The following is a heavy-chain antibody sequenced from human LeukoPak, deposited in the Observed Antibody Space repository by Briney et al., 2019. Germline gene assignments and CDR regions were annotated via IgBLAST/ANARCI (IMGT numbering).Heavy chain of an antibody. CDR3: AKGLQVAEPPDY. D-gene: IGHD2-15*01. Sequence: GGSLRLSCAASGLSFSNYVMYWVRQAPRKGLEWVAVISYDGNNKYYADSVKGRFTISRDNSKNTLYLQMSSLRGEDTAVYYCAKGLQVAEPPDYWGQGILVTVSS. CDR2: ISYDGNNK. J-gene: IGHJ4*02. CDR1: GLSFSNYV. V-gene: IGHV3-30*18.